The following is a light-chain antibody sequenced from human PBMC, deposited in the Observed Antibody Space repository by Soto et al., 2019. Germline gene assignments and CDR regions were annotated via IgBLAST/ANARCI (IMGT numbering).Light chain of an antibody. J-gene: IGKJ4*01. CDR3: QQANTFALT. CDR2: AAS. CDR1: QSISSY. Sequence: DIQMTQSPSSLSASVGDRVTVTCRASQSISSYLNWYQQKPGKAPKLLIYAASSLQSGVPSRVSGSGSGTDFTLTISSLQPEECATYYCQQANTFALTVGGGTKVDIK. V-gene: IGKV1-39*01.